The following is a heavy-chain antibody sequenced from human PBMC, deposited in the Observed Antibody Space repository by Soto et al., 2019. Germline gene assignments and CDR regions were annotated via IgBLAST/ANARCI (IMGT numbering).Heavy chain of an antibody. J-gene: IGHJ6*03. CDR1: GFTFSGYS. D-gene: IGHD2-2*01. CDR3: ARVVVPAFSDYMDV. Sequence: GGSLRLSCAASGFTFSGYSVNWVRQAPGKGLEWVSSISSSSSYIYYADSVKGRFTISRDNAKNSLYLQMNSLRAEDTAVYYCARVVVPAFSDYMDVWGKGTTVTVSS. CDR2: ISSSSSYI. V-gene: IGHV3-21*01.